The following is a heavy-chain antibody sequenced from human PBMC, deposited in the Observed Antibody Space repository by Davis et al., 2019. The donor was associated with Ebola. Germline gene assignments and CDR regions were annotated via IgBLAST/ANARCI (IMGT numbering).Heavy chain of an antibody. CDR2: IIPIFGTA. CDR1: GGTFSSYA. CDR3: ARDLRQYGVAGVENY. Sequence: SVKVSCKASGGTFSSYAINWVRQAPGQGLEWMGGIIPIFGTANYAQKFQGRVTITADKSTSTAYMELSSLRSEDTAVYYCARDLRQYGVAGVENYWGQGTLVTVSS. V-gene: IGHV1-69*06. D-gene: IGHD6-19*01. J-gene: IGHJ4*02.